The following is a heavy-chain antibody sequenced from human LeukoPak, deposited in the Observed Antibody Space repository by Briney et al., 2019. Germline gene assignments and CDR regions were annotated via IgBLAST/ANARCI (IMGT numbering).Heavy chain of an antibody. CDR3: ARWSRFLEWLSPDGFDI. Sequence: GGSLRLSCAASGFTFSSYEMNWVRQAPRKGLEWVSYINSGSSAKYYAASVKGRFIISRDDAKNSLYLQMNSLRAEDTAVYYCARWSRFLEWLSPDGFDIWGQGTMVTVSS. CDR1: GFTFSSYE. J-gene: IGHJ3*02. D-gene: IGHD3-3*01. CDR2: INSGSSAK. V-gene: IGHV3-48*03.